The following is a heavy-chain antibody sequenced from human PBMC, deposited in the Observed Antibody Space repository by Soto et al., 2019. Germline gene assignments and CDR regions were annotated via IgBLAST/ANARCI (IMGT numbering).Heavy chain of an antibody. CDR3: AIRASYYDSSGYFDY. D-gene: IGHD3-22*01. Sequence: GGSLRLSCAASGFTFTNYGMHWVRHTPGKGLEWLAVISYDGSSTSYADSVKGRFTISRDNAKNTLYLQMNSLRAEDTAVYYCAIRASYYDSSGYFDYWGQGTLVTVSS. CDR2: ISYDGSST. J-gene: IGHJ4*02. V-gene: IGHV3-30*03. CDR1: GFTFTNYG.